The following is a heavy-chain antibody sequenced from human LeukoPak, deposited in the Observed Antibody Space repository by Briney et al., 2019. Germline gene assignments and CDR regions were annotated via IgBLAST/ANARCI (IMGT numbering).Heavy chain of an antibody. CDR2: ISDYNGNT. D-gene: IGHD2-2*01. Sequence: ASVKVSCKASGYTFTSYGISWVRQAPGQGLEWMGCISDYNGNTNYAQKLQGRVTITTDTSTSTAYMELRSLRSDDTAVYYCARGGYCSSTSCYPSKSDYWGQGTLVTVSS. V-gene: IGHV1-18*01. CDR1: GYTFTSYG. CDR3: ARGGYCSSTSCYPSKSDY. J-gene: IGHJ4*02.